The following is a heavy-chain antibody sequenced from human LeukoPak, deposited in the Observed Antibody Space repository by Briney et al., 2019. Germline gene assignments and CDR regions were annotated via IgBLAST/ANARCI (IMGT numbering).Heavy chain of an antibody. CDR1: GYTFTGYS. CDR2: INPNSGGT. J-gene: IGHJ4*02. Sequence: ASVKVSCKASGYTFTGYSMHWVRQAPGQGLEWMGGINPNSGGTNYAQKFQGRVTMTRDTSISTAYVELSRLRSDDTAVYYCARDYYDSNNYYYFDSWGQGTLVTVSS. CDR3: ARDYYDSNNYYYFDS. D-gene: IGHD3-22*01. V-gene: IGHV1-2*02.